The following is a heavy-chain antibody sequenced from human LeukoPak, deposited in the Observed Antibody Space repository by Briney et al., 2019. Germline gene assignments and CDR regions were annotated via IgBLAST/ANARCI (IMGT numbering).Heavy chain of an antibody. V-gene: IGHV1-8*03. CDR3: ARDYYGSGSPIYYFDY. J-gene: IGHJ4*02. D-gene: IGHD3-10*01. Sequence: ASVKVSCKASGYTFTSYDINWVRQATGQGLEWMGWMNPNSGNTGYAQKFQGRVTITRETSASTTYMELSSLRSEDMAVYYCARDYYGSGSPIYYFDYWGQGTLVTVSS. CDR2: MNPNSGNT. CDR1: GYTFTSYD.